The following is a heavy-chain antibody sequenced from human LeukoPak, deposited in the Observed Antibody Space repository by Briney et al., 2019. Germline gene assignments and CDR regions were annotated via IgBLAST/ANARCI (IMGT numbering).Heavy chain of an antibody. D-gene: IGHD3-3*01. CDR2: INTDGSGT. CDR1: GFDFSRYW. CDR3: TRVRYDFWSGFYDN. V-gene: IGHV3-74*01. Sequence: GGSLRLSCAAAGFDFSRYWMHWVRQSPGKGLVWVSHINTDGSGTNYADSVKGRFTIFRDNAKNTVYLQMNSLRTDDTAVYYCTRVRYDFWSGFYDNWGQGAVVTISS. J-gene: IGHJ4*02.